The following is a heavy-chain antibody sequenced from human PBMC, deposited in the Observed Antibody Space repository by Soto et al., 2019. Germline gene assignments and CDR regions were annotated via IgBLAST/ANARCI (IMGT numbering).Heavy chain of an antibody. J-gene: IGHJ5*02. D-gene: IGHD3-9*01. CDR1: GGSISSSSYY. Sequence: SETLSLTCTVSGGSISSSSYYWGWIRQPPGKGLEWIGSIYYSGSTYYNPSLKSRVTISVDTSKNQFSLKLSSVTAADTAVYYCARHGRYDILTGYYQYNWFDPWGQGTLVTVSS. V-gene: IGHV4-39*01. CDR2: IYYSGST. CDR3: ARHGRYDILTGYYQYNWFDP.